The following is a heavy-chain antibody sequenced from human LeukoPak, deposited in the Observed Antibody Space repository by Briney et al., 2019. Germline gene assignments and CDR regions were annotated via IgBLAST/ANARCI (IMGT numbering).Heavy chain of an antibody. CDR1: GFTFSSYE. CDR3: ARALGGSYSPDAFDI. J-gene: IGHJ3*02. Sequence: GGSLRLSCAASGFTFSSYEMNWVRQAPGKGLELVSYISSSGSTRYYADSVKGRFTISRDNAKNSLYLQMNSLRAEDTAVYCCARALGGSYSPDAFDIWGQGTMVTVSS. V-gene: IGHV3-48*03. CDR2: ISSSGSTR. D-gene: IGHD1-26*01.